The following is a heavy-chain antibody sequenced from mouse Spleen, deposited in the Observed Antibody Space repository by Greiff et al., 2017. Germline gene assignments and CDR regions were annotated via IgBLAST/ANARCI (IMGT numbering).Heavy chain of an antibody. CDR2: INPSTGGT. V-gene: IGHV1-42*01. J-gene: IGHJ1*03. CDR3: ARYYDYDWYFDV. D-gene: IGHD2-4*01. CDR1: GYSFTGYY. Sequence: VQLKQSGPELVKPGASVKISCKASGYSFTGYYMNWVKQSPEKSLEWIGEINPSTGGTTYNQKFKAKATLTVDKSSSTAYMQLKSLTSEDSAVYYCARYYDYDWYFDVWGTGTTVTVSS.